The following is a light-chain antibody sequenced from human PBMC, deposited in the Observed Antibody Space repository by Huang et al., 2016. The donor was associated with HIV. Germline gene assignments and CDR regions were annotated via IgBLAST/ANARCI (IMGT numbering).Light chain of an antibody. Sequence: DIVMTQSPDSLAVSLGERATINCKSSQTVLYSSNNKNYLAWYQQKPGQPPKLLIYCASTRESGVPDRFSGSGSGTDFTLTISSLQAEGVAVYYCQQYCSTPLLTFGGGTKVEIK. J-gene: IGKJ4*01. V-gene: IGKV4-1*01. CDR1: QTVLYSSNNKNY. CDR3: QQYCSTPLLT. CDR2: CAS.